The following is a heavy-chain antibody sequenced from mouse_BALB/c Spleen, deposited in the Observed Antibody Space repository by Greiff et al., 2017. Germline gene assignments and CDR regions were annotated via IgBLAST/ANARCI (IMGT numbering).Heavy chain of an antibody. CDR1: GYTFTSYW. CDR3: AREGGYYEVGAY. D-gene: IGHD2-3*01. CDR2: INPSNGRT. Sequence: QVQLQQPGAELVKPGASVKLSCKASGYTFTSYWMHWVKQRPGQGLEWIGEINPSNGRTNYNEKFKSKATLTVDKSSSTAYMQLSSLTSEDSAVYYCAREGGYYEVGAYWGQGTLVTVSA. V-gene: IGHV1S81*02. J-gene: IGHJ3*01.